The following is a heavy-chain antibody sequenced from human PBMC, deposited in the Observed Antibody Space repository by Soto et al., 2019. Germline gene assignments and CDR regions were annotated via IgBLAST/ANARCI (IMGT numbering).Heavy chain of an antibody. J-gene: IGHJ3*02. D-gene: IGHD2-21*02. Sequence: SETLSLTCAVYGGSFSGYYWSWIRQPPGKGLEWIGEINHSGSTNYNPSLKSRVTISVDTSKNQFSLKLCSVTAADTAVYYCARGPGGYCGGDCYAFDIWGQGTMVTVSS. CDR2: INHSGST. V-gene: IGHV4-34*01. CDR3: ARGPGGYCGGDCYAFDI. CDR1: GGSFSGYY.